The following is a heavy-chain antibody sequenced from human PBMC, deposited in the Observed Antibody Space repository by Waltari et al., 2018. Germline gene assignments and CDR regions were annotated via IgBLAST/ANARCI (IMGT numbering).Heavy chain of an antibody. CDR3: AKRARITMVRGAPYYYGMDV. Sequence: EVQLLESGGGLVQPGGSLRLSCAASGFTFSSYAMRWVRQAPGKGLGWVSAMSGSGGSTYYADSVKGRFTISRDNSKNTLYLQMNSLRAEDTAVYYCAKRARITMVRGAPYYYGMDVWGQGTTVTVSS. D-gene: IGHD3-10*01. J-gene: IGHJ6*02. V-gene: IGHV3-23*01. CDR1: GFTFSSYA. CDR2: MSGSGGST.